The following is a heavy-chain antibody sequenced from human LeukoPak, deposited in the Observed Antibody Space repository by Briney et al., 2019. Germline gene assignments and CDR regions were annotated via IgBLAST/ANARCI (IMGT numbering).Heavy chain of an antibody. V-gene: IGHV4-39*01. CDR3: ARHSGSGSLSRPFDP. CDR1: GGSVTSGGFY. J-gene: IGHJ5*02. Sequence: PSETLSLTCSVSGGSVTSGGFYWGWLRQPPGKGPEWIATIYYTGSTYYNPSLNSRVTASIDTSKNQFSLRLTSVTATDTAVYHCARHSGSGSLSRPFDPWGQGTLVTVSS. D-gene: IGHD3-10*01. CDR2: IYYTGST.